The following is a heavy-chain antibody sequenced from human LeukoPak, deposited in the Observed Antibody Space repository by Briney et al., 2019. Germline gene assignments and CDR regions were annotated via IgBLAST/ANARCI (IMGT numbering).Heavy chain of an antibody. Sequence: PGGSLRLSCAASGFTFSSYSMNWVRQAPGKGLEWVSFISSSSTYIYYADSVKGRFTISRDNSENTLYLEMNSLRAEDTAVYYCAKGRYCSSISCALGGAFDIWGQGTTVTVSS. D-gene: IGHD2-2*01. CDR1: GFTFSSYS. CDR2: ISSSSTYI. CDR3: AKGRYCSSISCALGGAFDI. V-gene: IGHV3-21*01. J-gene: IGHJ3*02.